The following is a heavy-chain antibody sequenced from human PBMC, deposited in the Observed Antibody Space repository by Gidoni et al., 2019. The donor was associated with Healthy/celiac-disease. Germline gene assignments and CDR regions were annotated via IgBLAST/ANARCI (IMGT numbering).Heavy chain of an antibody. CDR1: GGTISSSSYY. V-gene: IGHV4-39*01. CDR2: IYYSGST. CDR3: ARLPYGDYGWFFDY. D-gene: IGHD4-17*01. J-gene: IGHJ4*02. Sequence: QLQLQESGPGLVKPAETLSLTCTVAGGTISSSSYYWGWIRQPPGKGLEWIGSIYYSGSTYYNPSLKSRVTISVDTSNNQFSLKLSSVTAADTAVYYCARLPYGDYGWFFDYWGQGTLVTVSS.